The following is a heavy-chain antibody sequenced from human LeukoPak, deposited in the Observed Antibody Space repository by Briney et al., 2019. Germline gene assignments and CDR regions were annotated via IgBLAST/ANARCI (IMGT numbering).Heavy chain of an antibody. CDR3: ARVGSGSGSYGFDY. J-gene: IGHJ4*02. CDR1: GYTFTSYG. D-gene: IGHD1-26*01. V-gene: IGHV1-46*01. Sequence: ASVKVSCKASGYTFTSYGISWVRQAPGQGLEWMGIINPSGGSTSYVQKFQGRVTMTRDTSTSTVYMELSSLRSEDTAVYYCARVGSGSGSYGFDYWGQGTLVIVSS. CDR2: INPSGGST.